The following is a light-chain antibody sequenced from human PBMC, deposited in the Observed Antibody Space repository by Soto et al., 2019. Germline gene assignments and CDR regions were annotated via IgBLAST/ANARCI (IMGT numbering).Light chain of an antibody. J-gene: IGLJ3*02. Sequence: QLVLTQSPSASASLGASVKLTCTLSRGHSSYAIAWHQQQPEKGPRYLMKLNSDGSHSKGDGIPDRFSGSSSGAERYLTITSLQSEDEADYCCQTWGTGPWVFGGGTKLTVL. CDR3: QTWGTGPWV. CDR2: LNSDGSH. CDR1: RGHSSYA. V-gene: IGLV4-69*01.